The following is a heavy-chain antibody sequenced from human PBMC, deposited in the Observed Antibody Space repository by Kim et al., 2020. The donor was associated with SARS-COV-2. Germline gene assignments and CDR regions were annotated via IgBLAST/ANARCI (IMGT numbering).Heavy chain of an antibody. CDR3: ARDVPSSSWYFSY. CDR1: GFTFSSYA. V-gene: IGHV3-30*04. CDR2: ISYGGSNK. J-gene: IGHJ4*02. Sequence: GGSLRLSCAASGFTFSSYAMHWVRQAPGKGLEWVAVISYGGSNKYYADSVKGRFTISRDNSKNTLYLQMNSLRAEDTAVYYCARDVPSSSWYFSYWGQGTLVTVSS. D-gene: IGHD6-13*01.